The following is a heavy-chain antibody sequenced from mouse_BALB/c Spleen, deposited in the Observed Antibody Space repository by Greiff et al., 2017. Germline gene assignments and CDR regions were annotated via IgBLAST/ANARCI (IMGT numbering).Heavy chain of an antibody. J-gene: IGHJ2*01. Sequence: VKLMESGPGLVQPSQSLSITCTVSGFSLTSYGVHWVRQSPGKGLEWLGVIWSGGSTDYNAAFISRLSISKDNSKSQVFFKMNSLQADDTAIYYCARGGGGYDGGYFDYWGQGTTLTVSS. CDR2: IWSGGST. CDR1: GFSLTSYG. D-gene: IGHD2-2*01. V-gene: IGHV2-4-1*01. CDR3: ARGGGGYDGGYFDY.